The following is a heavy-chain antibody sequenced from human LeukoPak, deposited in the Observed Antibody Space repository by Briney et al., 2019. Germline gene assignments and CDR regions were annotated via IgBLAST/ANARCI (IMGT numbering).Heavy chain of an antibody. Sequence: PSETLSLTCSVSGGSINSDYWSWIRQPPGKGLEWMGWTYYSGNTNYNPSLKSRVTISVDTSKNQFSLKLSSVTAADTAVYYCARGLYYYGSSGYYSPEAYYFDYWGQGTLVTVSS. D-gene: IGHD3-22*01. CDR2: TYYSGNT. V-gene: IGHV4-59*01. CDR3: ARGLYYYGSSGYYSPEAYYFDY. J-gene: IGHJ4*02. CDR1: GGSINSDY.